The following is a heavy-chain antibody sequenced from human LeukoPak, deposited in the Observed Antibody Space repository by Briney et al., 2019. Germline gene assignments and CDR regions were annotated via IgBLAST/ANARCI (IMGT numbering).Heavy chain of an antibody. V-gene: IGHV4-31*03. CDR1: GGSIYRNGYC. Sequence: SETLSLTCTVSGGSIYRNGYCWTWIRQHPRKGLEWIGYIYYSGSTYYNPSLKSRVSMSEDTSKNQFFLHLSSVTAADTAVYYCASAAGNWFDPWGPGTLVTVSS. CDR3: ASAAGNWFDP. J-gene: IGHJ5*02. D-gene: IGHD3-10*01. CDR2: IYYSGST.